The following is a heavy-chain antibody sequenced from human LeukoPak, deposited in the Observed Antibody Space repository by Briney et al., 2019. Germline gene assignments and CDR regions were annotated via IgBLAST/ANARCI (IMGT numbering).Heavy chain of an antibody. CDR1: GFTFSDSI. J-gene: IGHJ4*02. V-gene: IGHV3-73*01. CDR2: IRSKADSDAT. D-gene: IGHD3-10*01. Sequence: GGSLRLSCAASGFTFSDSIMHWVRRASGKGLEWLGRIRSKADSDATTYAASVKGRFTISRDDSKNTAFLQMNSLKTEDTAIYYCVKFAGSGVYWGQGSLVTVS. CDR3: VKFAGSGVY.